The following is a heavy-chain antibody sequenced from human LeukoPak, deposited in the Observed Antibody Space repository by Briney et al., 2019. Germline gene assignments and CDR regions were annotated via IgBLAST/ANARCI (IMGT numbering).Heavy chain of an antibody. J-gene: IGHJ5*02. CDR2: IYYSGST. Sequence: SETLSLTCTVSGASISSYYWSWIRHPPGKGLECIGYIYYSGSTNYNPSLKSRVTISVDTSKNQFSLKLSSVTAADTAVYYCARSGIAAAGTDNWFDPWGQGTLVTVSS. V-gene: IGHV4-59*08. CDR3: ARSGIAAAGTDNWFDP. CDR1: GASISSYY. D-gene: IGHD6-13*01.